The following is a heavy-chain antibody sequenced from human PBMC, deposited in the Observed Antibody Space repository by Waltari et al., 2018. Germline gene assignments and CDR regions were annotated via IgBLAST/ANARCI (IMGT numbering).Heavy chain of an antibody. CDR3: ARVTDDRSEYFDY. Sequence: EVQLVESGGGLVQPGGSLRLSCAASGFTFSSYWMHWVRQAPGKGLVWVSRTNSDGSSTRYADSVKGRFTISRDNAKNTLYLPMNSLRAEDTAVYYCARVTDDRSEYFDYWGQGALVSVSS. V-gene: IGHV3-74*01. CDR2: TNSDGSST. J-gene: IGHJ4*02. CDR1: GFTFSSYW. D-gene: IGHD3-3*01.